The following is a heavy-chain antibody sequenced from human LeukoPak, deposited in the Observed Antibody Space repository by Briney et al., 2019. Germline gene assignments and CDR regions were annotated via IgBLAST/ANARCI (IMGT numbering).Heavy chain of an antibody. CDR1: GYTFTGYY. J-gene: IGHJ6*03. CDR3: ARGPSPAASPLGYYYYMDV. Sequence: ASVKVSCKASGYTFTGYYMHWVRQAPGQGLEWMGWINPNSGGTNYAQKFQGRVTMTRDTSISTAYMELSRLRSDDTAVYYCARGPSPAASPLGYYYYMDVWGEGTTVTVSS. CDR2: INPNSGGT. V-gene: IGHV1-2*02. D-gene: IGHD2-2*01.